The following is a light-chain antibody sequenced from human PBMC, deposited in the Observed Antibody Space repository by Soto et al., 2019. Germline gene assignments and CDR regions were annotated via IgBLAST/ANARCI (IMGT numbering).Light chain of an antibody. CDR2: LNSDGSH. CDR3: QTWGTGIWV. Sequence: QPVLTQSPSASASLGASVKLTCTLSSGHSSYAIAWHQQQPEKGPRYLMKLNSDGSHSKGDGIPDRFSGSSSGAERYLTIYSLQSEDEADYYGQTWGTGIWVFGGGTKLTVL. V-gene: IGLV4-69*01. J-gene: IGLJ3*02. CDR1: SGHSSYA.